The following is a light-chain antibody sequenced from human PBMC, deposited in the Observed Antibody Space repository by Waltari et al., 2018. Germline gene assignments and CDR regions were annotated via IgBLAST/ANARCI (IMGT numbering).Light chain of an antibody. J-gene: IGKJ1*01. V-gene: IGKV4-1*01. CDR1: QSVLYSSNNKNC. Sequence: DIVMTQTPDSLAVSLGERATINCKSSQSVLYSSNNKNCLSWYQQKPGRPPKLLIYWASTRESGVPDRCSGSGSGTDFTLTISSLQAEDVVVYYCQQYYSTASTFGQGTKVEIK. CDR2: WAS. CDR3: QQYYSTAST.